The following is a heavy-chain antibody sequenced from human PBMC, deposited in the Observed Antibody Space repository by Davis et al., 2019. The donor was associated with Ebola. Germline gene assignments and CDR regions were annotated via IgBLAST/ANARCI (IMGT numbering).Heavy chain of an antibody. Sequence: SETLSLTCTVSGGSISSHYWTWIRQPPGKGLEWIGYIYYSGSTNYNPSLKSRVTISVDTSKNQFSLKLSSVTAADTAVYYCARLTWGEFDYWGQGTLVTVSS. D-gene: IGHD1-26*01. CDR2: IYYSGST. CDR1: GGSISSHY. CDR3: ARLTWGEFDY. J-gene: IGHJ4*02. V-gene: IGHV4-59*11.